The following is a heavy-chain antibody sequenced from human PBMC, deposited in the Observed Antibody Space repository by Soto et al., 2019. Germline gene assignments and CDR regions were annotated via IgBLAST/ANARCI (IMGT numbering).Heavy chain of an antibody. V-gene: IGHV1-18*01. Sequence: QVHLVQSGAEVKKPGASVKVSCKASGYTFTNYDINWVRQAPGQGLEWMGWISTYTGNTNYAQKLQGRVTMTTDTXTXTXHMEPRSLRSDDTAVYYCARGYYYGSGRPTPGGMDVWGQGTTVTVSS. J-gene: IGHJ6*02. CDR2: ISTYTGNT. CDR1: GYTFTNYD. CDR3: ARGYYYGSGRPTPGGMDV. D-gene: IGHD3-10*01.